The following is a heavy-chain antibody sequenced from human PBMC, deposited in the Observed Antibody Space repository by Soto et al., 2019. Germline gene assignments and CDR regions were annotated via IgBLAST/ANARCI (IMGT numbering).Heavy chain of an antibody. J-gene: IGHJ4*02. V-gene: IGHV4-59*08. CDR3: ARHATRSYDY. Sequence: PSETLSLTCTVFRGSISTYYWSWIRQPPGKGLECIGYIYYNGNTNYNPSLKSRVTISVDTSKNQFTLNLNSVTAADTAVYYCARHATRSYDYWGQGTLVTVSS. CDR2: IYYNGNT. CDR1: RGSISTYY.